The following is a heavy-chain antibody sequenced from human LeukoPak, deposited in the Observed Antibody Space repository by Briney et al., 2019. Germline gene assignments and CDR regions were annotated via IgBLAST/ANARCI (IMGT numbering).Heavy chain of an antibody. CDR1: GFTFSSYG. V-gene: IGHV3-30*02. J-gene: IGHJ3*02. Sequence: GGSLRLSCAASGFTFSSYGMHWVRQAPGKGLEWVAFIRYDGSNKYYADSVKGRFTISRDNSKNTLYLQMNSLRAEDTAVYYCAKGDLYSSGRDAFDIWGQGTMVTVSS. CDR3: AKGDLYSSGRDAFDI. D-gene: IGHD6-19*01. CDR2: IRYDGSNK.